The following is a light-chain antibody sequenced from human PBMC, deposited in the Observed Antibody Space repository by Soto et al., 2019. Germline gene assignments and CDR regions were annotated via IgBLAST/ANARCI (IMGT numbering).Light chain of an antibody. V-gene: IGLV1-40*01. CDR1: SSNIGAGYD. Sequence: QSVLTQPPSVSGAPGQRVTISCTGSSSNIGAGYDVHWYQQFPGTAPKLLIFRYINRPSGVPDRFSGSKSGTSASLAITGLQAEDEADYYCQSYDRGLFYVFGSGTKLTVL. CDR2: RYI. J-gene: IGLJ1*01. CDR3: QSYDRGLFYV.